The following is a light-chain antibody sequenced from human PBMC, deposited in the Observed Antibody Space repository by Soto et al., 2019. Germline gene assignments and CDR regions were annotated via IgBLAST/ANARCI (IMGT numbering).Light chain of an antibody. J-gene: IGKJ5*01. CDR3: QQYENLPST. CDR1: QDISNL. Sequence: DIQMTQSPSSLSASVGDRVTITCQATQDISNLLNWFQQKPGKAPKLLIYDASNLETGVPSRFSGSGSGTDFTFTISSLQAEDIATYYCQQYENLPSTFGQGTRMEIK. V-gene: IGKV1-33*01. CDR2: DAS.